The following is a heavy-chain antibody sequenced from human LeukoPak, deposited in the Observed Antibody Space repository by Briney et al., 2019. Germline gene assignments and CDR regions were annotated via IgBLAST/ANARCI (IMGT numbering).Heavy chain of an antibody. V-gene: IGHV4-39*01. CDR2: IYYSGST. CDR3: ARRVSAAGDY. D-gene: IGHD6-13*01. Sequence: SETLSLTCTVSGGSISNSNYWWGWIRQPPGKGLEWIGSIYYSGSTYSNPSLKSRVTMSGDTSKNQFSRYVSSFTAADTGRDCCARRVSAAGDYGGQGT. J-gene: IGHJ4*02. CDR1: GGSISNSNYW.